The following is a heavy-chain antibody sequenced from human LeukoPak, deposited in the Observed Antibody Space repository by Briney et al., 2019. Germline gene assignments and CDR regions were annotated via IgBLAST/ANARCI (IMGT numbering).Heavy chain of an antibody. V-gene: IGHV3-23*01. D-gene: IGHD1-14*01. J-gene: IGHJ4*02. Sequence: PGGSLRLSCVASGFTFSKYTMSWVRQAPGKGLEWVSGIYGGDSGSTFYAESVKGRFTISRDNSKNTLYLQINSLRDEDTAIYYCAKDFTPDGIWDIDYWGRGTLITVSS. CDR1: GFTFSKYT. CDR2: IYGGDSGST. CDR3: AKDFTPDGIWDIDY.